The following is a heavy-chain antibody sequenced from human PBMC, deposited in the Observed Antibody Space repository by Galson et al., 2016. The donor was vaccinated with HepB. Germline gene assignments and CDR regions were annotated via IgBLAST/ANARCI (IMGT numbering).Heavy chain of an antibody. Sequence: SLRLSCAASGFTLRNYPMSWVRQAPGKGLEWVSALHGVGGDTYYADSVKGRFTVSRDDSKNTMYLQMSSLSAEDAAVNYWANVYWGTRWGCWGQGTLVPASS. V-gene: IGHV3-23*01. CDR2: LHGVGGDT. D-gene: IGHD3-16*01. J-gene: IGHJ4*02. CDR3: ANVYWGTRWGC. CDR1: GFTLRNYP.